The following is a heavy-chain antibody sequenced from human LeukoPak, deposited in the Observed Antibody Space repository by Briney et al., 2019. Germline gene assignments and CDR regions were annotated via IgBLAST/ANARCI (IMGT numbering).Heavy chain of an antibody. CDR1: GGSIRNYY. D-gene: IGHD1-26*01. CDR2: IYYSGST. V-gene: IGHV4-59*01. Sequence: SETLSLTCTVSGGSIRNYYWSWIRQPPGKGLEWIGYIYYSGSTNYNPSLKGRVTISVDTSKNQFSLKLSSVTAADTALYYCARGGDSGSYLHFFDYWGQGSLVTVSS. CDR3: ARGGDSGSYLHFFDY. J-gene: IGHJ4*02.